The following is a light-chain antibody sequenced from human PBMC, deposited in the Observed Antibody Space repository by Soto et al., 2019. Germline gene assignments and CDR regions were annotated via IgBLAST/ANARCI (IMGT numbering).Light chain of an antibody. CDR1: QSISNF. J-gene: IGKJ1*01. CDR3: QHYNSYSEA. Sequence: MLTQSPATLSLSPGERATLSCRASQSISNFLAWFQQKPGQAPRLLIYDASNRATGIPDRFSGSGSGTDFTLTITSLEPDDFATYYCQHYNSYSEAFGQGTKVELK. V-gene: IGKV3-11*01. CDR2: DAS.